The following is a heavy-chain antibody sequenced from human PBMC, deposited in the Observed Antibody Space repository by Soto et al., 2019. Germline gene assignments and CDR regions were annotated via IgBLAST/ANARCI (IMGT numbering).Heavy chain of an antibody. Sequence: HVQLVQSGAEVKKPGASVKVSCKASGYTFTSYAMHWVRQAPGQRLEWMGWINAGNGNTKYSQKFQGRVTITRDTSASTAYMELSSLRSEDTAVYYCARGGILYWYFDLWGRGTLVTVSS. CDR2: INAGNGNT. D-gene: IGHD1-26*01. CDR3: ARGGILYWYFDL. CDR1: GYTFTSYA. J-gene: IGHJ2*01. V-gene: IGHV1-3*01.